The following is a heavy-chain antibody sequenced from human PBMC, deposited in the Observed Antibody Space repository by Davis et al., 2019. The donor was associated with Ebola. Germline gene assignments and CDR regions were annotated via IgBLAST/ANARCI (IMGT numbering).Heavy chain of an antibody. CDR1: GGSIRSHH. Sequence: SETLSLTCTVSGGSIRSHHWSWIRQSPGMGLEWIGYIYNSGSPNYSPSLKSRVTISIDTSRNQFSLKLSSVTAADTAVYYCARYNYGDYVEFFDYWGQGTLVTVSS. D-gene: IGHD4-17*01. CDR3: ARYNYGDYVEFFDY. V-gene: IGHV4-59*11. J-gene: IGHJ4*02. CDR2: IYNSGSP.